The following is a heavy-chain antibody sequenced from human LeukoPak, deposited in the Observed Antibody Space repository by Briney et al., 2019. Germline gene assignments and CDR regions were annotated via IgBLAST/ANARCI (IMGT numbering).Heavy chain of an antibody. J-gene: IGHJ4*02. CDR1: GFTFTKHW. Sequence: PGGSLRLTCVASGFTFTKHWMSWVRQAPGKGLEWVANIKQDGSEKYYVDSVKGRFTISRDNAKNSLYLQMNSLRAEDTAVYYCASRNSLFIWGQGTLVTVSS. D-gene: IGHD4-23*01. V-gene: IGHV3-7*01. CDR2: IKQDGSEK. CDR3: ASRNSLFI.